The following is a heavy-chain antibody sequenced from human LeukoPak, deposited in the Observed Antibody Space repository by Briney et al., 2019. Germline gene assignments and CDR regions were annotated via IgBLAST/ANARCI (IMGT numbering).Heavy chain of an antibody. Sequence: GESLKISCKGSGHTFSISWIGWVRQNPGEGLGWMGIIYVGDSDTRYNPSFQGQLTISADRSTSTAYLQWSSLKSSDTAIYYCARCGHYDAYRVWGQGTLVSVSS. CDR3: ARCGHYDAYRV. D-gene: IGHD2-21*02. J-gene: IGHJ3*01. CDR1: GHTFSISW. V-gene: IGHV5-51*01. CDR2: IYVGDSDT.